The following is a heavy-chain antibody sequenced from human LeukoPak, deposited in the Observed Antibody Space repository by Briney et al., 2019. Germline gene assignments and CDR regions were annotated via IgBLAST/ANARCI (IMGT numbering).Heavy chain of an antibody. CDR3: ARGRYHYDSSGYYYVNAFDI. Sequence: PGGSLRLSCAASGFTLSSYAMSWVRQAPGKGLEWVSAISGSGGSTYYADSVKGRFTISRDNSKNTLYLQMNSLRAEDTAVYYCARGRYHYDSSGYYYVNAFDIWGQGTMVTVSS. V-gene: IGHV3-23*01. J-gene: IGHJ3*02. CDR2: ISGSGGST. CDR1: GFTLSSYA. D-gene: IGHD3-22*01.